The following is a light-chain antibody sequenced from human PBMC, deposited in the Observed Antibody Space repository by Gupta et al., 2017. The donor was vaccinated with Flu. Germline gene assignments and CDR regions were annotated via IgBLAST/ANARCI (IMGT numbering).Light chain of an antibody. CDR3: AAWDDSLSGLV. Sequence: QSVLTQPPSASGTPGQRVTLSCSGGSSNIGSNYVFWYQQLPGTAPKVLIYRDNERPSGVPDRVSGSKSGTSASLAISGLRYEDEADYYCAAWDDSLSGLVFGGGTKLTVL. J-gene: IGLJ2*01. CDR2: RDN. V-gene: IGLV1-47*01. CDR1: SSNIGSNY.